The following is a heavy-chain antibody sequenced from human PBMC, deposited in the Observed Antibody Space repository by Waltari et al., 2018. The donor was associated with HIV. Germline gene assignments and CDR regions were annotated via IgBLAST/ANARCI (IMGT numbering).Heavy chain of an antibody. D-gene: IGHD3-10*01. V-gene: IGHV1-18*01. J-gene: IGHJ6*02. CDR2: ISGNNGNT. CDR3: ARGVSIVRGVMIRGHMDV. CDR1: GYTFSAYT. Sequence: VQLVQSGAEMRKPGASVKVSCRASGYTFSAYTISWLRQAPGQGLEWMGWISGNNGNTNDAQKFQGRVNMTTDTSTSTAHMELRSRRADDAAVYYCARGVSIVRGVMIRGHMDVWGQGTTVTVSS.